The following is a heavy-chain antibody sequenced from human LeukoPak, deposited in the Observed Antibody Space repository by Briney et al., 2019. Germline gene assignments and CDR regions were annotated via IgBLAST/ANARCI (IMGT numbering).Heavy chain of an antibody. CDR3: ARDGRFEY. D-gene: IGHD3/OR15-3a*01. CDR1: GFTFSNYA. V-gene: IGHV3-23*01. CDR2: VGNSGGGT. Sequence: QPGGFLRLSCAASGFTFSNYAMSWVRQAPGKGLEWVSGVGNSGGGTYYADSVKGRFTISRDNSKDTLYLKMNSLRAEDTAVYYCARDGRFEYWGQGTLVTVSS. J-gene: IGHJ4*02.